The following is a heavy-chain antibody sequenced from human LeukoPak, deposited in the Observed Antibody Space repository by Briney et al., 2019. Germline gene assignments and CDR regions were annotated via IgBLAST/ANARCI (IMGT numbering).Heavy chain of an antibody. J-gene: IGHJ4*02. CDR2: IIPMFGTA. D-gene: IGHD5-12*01. CDR3: VRDMGGHDFYFKY. Sequence: GASVKVSCKASGGTFSTSGISWVRQAPGQGLEWMGGIIPMFGTANYAQKSQGRVTITADESTSTAYMELNSLRSEDTAVYYCVRDMGGHDFYFKYWGQGTLVTVSA. CDR1: GGTFSTSG. V-gene: IGHV1-69*13.